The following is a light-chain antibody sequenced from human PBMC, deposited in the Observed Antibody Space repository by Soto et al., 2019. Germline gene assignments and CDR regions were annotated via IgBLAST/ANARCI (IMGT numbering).Light chain of an antibody. CDR3: LQDYNYPLT. CDR2: DAS. V-gene: IGKV3-11*01. Sequence: IVLTQSPGTLSLSPGERATLSCRASQSVSSYLAWYQQKPGQAPRLLIYDASNRATGIPARFSGSGSGTDFTLTISSLQPEDFATYYCLQDYNYPLTFGGGTKVDIK. CDR1: QSVSSY. J-gene: IGKJ4*01.